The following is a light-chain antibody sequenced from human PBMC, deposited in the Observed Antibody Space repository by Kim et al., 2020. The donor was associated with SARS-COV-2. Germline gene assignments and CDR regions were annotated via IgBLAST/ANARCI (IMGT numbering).Light chain of an antibody. CDR3: NSRDSSGNHVV. J-gene: IGLJ2*01. Sequence: SSELTQDPAVSVALGQTVRITGQGDSLRSYYASWYQQKTGQAPVLVIYGKNNRPSGIPDRVSGSSSGKTASLTITGAQAEDEADYSCNSRDSSGNHVVFG. V-gene: IGLV3-19*01. CDR1: SLRSYY. CDR2: GKN.